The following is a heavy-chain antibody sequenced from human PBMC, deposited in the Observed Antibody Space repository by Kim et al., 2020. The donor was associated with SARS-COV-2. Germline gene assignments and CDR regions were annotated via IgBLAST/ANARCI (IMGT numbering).Heavy chain of an antibody. CDR3: ASEYYYAEGYYYYGMDV. CDR1: GGSISSSNW. D-gene: IGHD3-10*01. J-gene: IGHJ6*02. V-gene: IGHV4-4*02. Sequence: SETLSLTCAVSGGSISSSNWWSWVRQPPGKGLEWIGEIYHSGSTNYNPSLKSRVTISVDKSKNQFSLKLSSVTAADTAVYYCASEYYYAEGYYYYGMDVWGQGTTVTVSS. CDR2: IYHSGST.